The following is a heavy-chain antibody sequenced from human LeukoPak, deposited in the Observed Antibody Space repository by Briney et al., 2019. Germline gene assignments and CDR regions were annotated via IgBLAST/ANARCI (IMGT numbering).Heavy chain of an antibody. Sequence: TGGSLRLSCAASGFTFSSYGMSWVRQAPGKGLGWVSAISGSGGSTYYVDSVKGRFTISRDNSKNTLYLQMNSLRAEDTAVYYCASSPTSGWAFDYWGQGTLVTVSS. CDR2: ISGSGGST. CDR3: ASSPTSGWAFDY. CDR1: GFTFSSYG. V-gene: IGHV3-23*01. D-gene: IGHD6-19*01. J-gene: IGHJ4*02.